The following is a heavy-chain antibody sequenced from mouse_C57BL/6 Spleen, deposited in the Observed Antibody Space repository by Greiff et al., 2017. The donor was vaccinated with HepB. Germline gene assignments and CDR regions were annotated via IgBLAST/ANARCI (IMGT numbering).Heavy chain of an antibody. V-gene: IGHV1-22*01. D-gene: IGHD2-3*01. CDR1: GYTFPDYN. J-gene: IGHJ2*01. Sequence: EVQLQQSGPELVKPGASVKMSCKASGYTFPDYNMHWVKQSHGKSLEWIGYINPNNGGTSYNQKFKGKATLTVNKSSSTAYMELRSLTSEDSAVYYCARDGYYSFYYWGQGTTLTVSS. CDR3: ARDGYYSFYY. CDR2: INPNNGGT.